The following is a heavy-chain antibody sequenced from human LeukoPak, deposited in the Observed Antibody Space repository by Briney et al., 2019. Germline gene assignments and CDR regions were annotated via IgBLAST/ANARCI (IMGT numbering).Heavy chain of an antibody. J-gene: IGHJ2*01. CDR1: GGSFSGYY. D-gene: IGHD4-23*01. CDR3: ARGRFTVVTSDYWYFDL. CDR2: INHSGST. Sequence: PSETLSLTCAVYGGSFSGYYWSWIRQPPGKGLEWIGEINHSGSTNYNPSLKSRVTISVDTSKNQFSLKLSSETAADTAVYYCARGRFTVVTSDYWYFDLWGRGTLVTVSS. V-gene: IGHV4-34*01.